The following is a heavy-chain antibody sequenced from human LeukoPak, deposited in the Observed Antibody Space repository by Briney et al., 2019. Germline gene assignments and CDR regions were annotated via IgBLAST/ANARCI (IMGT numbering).Heavy chain of an antibody. J-gene: IGHJ4*02. Sequence: GGSLRLSCAASGFTFSDYYMSWVRQAPGKGLEWVSAISGSGGSTYYADSVKGRFTISRDNSKNTLYLQMNSLRAEDTAVYYCAKEWNGDYVLYYFDYWGQGTLVTVSS. CDR3: AKEWNGDYVLYYFDY. CDR2: ISGSGGST. V-gene: IGHV3-23*01. D-gene: IGHD4-17*01. CDR1: GFTFSDYY.